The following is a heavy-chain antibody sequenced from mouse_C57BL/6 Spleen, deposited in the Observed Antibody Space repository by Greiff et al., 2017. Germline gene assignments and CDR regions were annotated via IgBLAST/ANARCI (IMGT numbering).Heavy chain of an antibody. CDR2: INPGSGGT. CDR3: ARSYYGSPYWYFDV. CDR1: GYAFTNYL. D-gene: IGHD1-1*01. J-gene: IGHJ1*03. V-gene: IGHV1-54*01. Sequence: QVQLQQSGAELVRPGTSVKVSCKASGYAFTNYLIEWVKQRPGQGLEWIGVINPGSGGTNYNEKFKGKATLTADKSSSTAYMQLSSLTSEDSAVYFCARSYYGSPYWYFDVWGTGTTVTVSS.